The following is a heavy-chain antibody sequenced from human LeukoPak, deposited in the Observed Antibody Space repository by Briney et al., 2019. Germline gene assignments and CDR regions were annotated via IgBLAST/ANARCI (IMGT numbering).Heavy chain of an antibody. CDR3: ARDPTVTTLDY. CDR1: GYTFTSYG. CDR2: ISAYNGNT. V-gene: IGHV1-18*01. D-gene: IGHD4-17*01. J-gene: IGHJ4*02. Sequence: AAVKVSCKASGYTFTSYGISWVRQAPGQGLEWMGWISAYNGNTNYAQKLQGRVTMTTDTSTSTDYMELRSLRSDDTAVYYCARDPTVTTLDYWGQGTLVTVSS.